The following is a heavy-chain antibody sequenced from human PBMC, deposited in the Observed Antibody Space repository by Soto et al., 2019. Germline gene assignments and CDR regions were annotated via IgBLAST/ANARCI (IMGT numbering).Heavy chain of an antibody. CDR1: GIIVSTNY. D-gene: IGHD3-22*01. V-gene: IGHV3-53*01. CDR2: IYSDGKT. CDR3: ARDGGGGYYDSSGYVAV. Sequence: PGGSLRLCCAASGIIVSTNYMSWVRQAPGKGLEWVSLIYSDGKTYYADSVKGRFTISRDNSKNTVSLQMNSVRAEDTAVYYCARDGGGGYYDSSGYVAVWGQGTLVTVSS. J-gene: IGHJ4*02.